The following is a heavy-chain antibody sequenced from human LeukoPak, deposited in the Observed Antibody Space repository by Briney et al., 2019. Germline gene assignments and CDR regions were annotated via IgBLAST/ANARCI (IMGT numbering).Heavy chain of an antibody. Sequence: GESLRISCKGSGYSFTSYWISWVRQMPGKGLEWMGRIDPSDSYTNYSPSFEGHVTTSADKSTSTAYLQWSSLKASDIATYYCARHYGAAGDFDYWGQGTLVTVSS. D-gene: IGHD6-13*01. CDR1: GYSFTSYW. CDR3: ARHYGAAGDFDY. V-gene: IGHV5-10-1*01. CDR2: IDPSDSYT. J-gene: IGHJ4*02.